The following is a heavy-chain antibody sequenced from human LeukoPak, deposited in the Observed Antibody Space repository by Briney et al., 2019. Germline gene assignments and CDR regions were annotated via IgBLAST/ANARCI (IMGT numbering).Heavy chain of an antibody. Sequence: SETLSLTCTVSGGSVSSSYWSWIRQPAGKGLEWIGRIFTTGSTSYNPSLKSRVTMSVDTSKNQFSLKLSSVTAADTAVYYCARRAGISGNDIWGQGTLVTVSS. CDR3: ARRAGISGNDI. D-gene: IGHD1-1*01. J-gene: IGHJ1*01. CDR2: IFTTGST. CDR1: GGSVSSSY. V-gene: IGHV4-4*07.